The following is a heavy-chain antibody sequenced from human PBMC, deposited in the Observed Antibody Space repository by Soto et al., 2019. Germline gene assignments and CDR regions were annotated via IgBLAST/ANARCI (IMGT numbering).Heavy chain of an antibody. V-gene: IGHV2-5*02. CDR2: IYWDDDK. J-gene: IGHJ4*02. CDR3: AHQIVVVPAAPAFDY. Sequence: SGPTLVNPTQTLTLTCTFSGFSLSASGVGVGWIRQPPGKALEWLALIYWDDDKRYSPSLKSRLTITKDTSKNQVVLTMTNMDPVDTATYYCAHQIVVVPAAPAFDYWGQGTLVTVSS. CDR1: GFSLSASGVG. D-gene: IGHD2-2*01.